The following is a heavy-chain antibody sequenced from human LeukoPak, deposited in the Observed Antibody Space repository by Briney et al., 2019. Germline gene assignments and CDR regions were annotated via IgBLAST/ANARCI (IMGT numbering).Heavy chain of an antibody. CDR2: IYYSGST. CDR1: GGSISSGGYY. CDR3: ARYQSVALDY. J-gene: IGHJ4*02. Sequence: PSETLSLTCTVSGGSISSGGYYWSWIRQHPGKGLEWIGYIYYSGSTYYNPSLKSRVTISVDTSKNQFSLKLSFVTAADTAVYYCARYQSVALDYWGQGTLVTVSS. V-gene: IGHV4-31*03. D-gene: IGHD6-19*01.